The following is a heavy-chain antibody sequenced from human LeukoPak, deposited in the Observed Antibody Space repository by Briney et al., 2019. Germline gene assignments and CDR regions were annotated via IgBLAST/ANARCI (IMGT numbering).Heavy chain of an antibody. CDR2: IIPILGIA. CDR3: ARDRGDTAMGLGYFDY. J-gene: IGHJ4*02. D-gene: IGHD5-18*01. Sequence: GSSVKVSCKASGGTFSSYAIIWVRQAPGQGLEWMGRIIPILGIANYAQKFQGRVTITADKSTSTAYMELSSLRSEDTAVYYCARDRGDTAMGLGYFDYWGQGTLVTVSS. CDR1: GGTFSSYA. V-gene: IGHV1-69*04.